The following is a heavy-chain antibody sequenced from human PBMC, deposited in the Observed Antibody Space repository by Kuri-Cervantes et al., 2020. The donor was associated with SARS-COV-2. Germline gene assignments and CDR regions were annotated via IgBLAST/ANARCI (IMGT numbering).Heavy chain of an antibody. CDR1: GGSISSGGYY. CDR3: GRLGATKGSHYYGVDV. J-gene: IGHJ6*02. CDR2: MYYGGSS. Sequence: SETLSLTCTVSGGSISSGGYYWSWIRQHPGKGLEWIAYMYYGGSSYYNPSLKSRVTISVDTSKNQFSLRLTSVTAADTAVYYCGRLGATKGSHYYGVDVWGQGTTVTVSS. V-gene: IGHV4-31*03. D-gene: IGHD1-26*01.